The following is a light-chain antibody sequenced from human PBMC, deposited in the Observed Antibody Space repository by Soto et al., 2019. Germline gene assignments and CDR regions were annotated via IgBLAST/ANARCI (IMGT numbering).Light chain of an antibody. CDR2: DAS. CDR3: QQYNSYWT. Sequence: DIQMTQSPSTLSASVGDRVTITCRASQSISSWLAWYQQKPGKAPKLLIYDASSLESGVPSRFSGSGSGTEFTLTISSLQPDDFAKYYCQQYNSYWTCGQGTKVEIK. V-gene: IGKV1-5*01. J-gene: IGKJ1*01. CDR1: QSISSW.